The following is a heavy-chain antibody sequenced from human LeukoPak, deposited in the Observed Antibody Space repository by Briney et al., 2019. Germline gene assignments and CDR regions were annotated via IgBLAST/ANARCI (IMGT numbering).Heavy chain of an antibody. D-gene: IGHD3-10*01. V-gene: IGHV5-51*01. J-gene: IGHJ4*02. CDR3: ARQGDYYGSGSYYSGDY. CDR2: IYPGDSDT. Sequence: GESLKISCKGSGYSFTSYWIGWVRQMPGKGLEWMGIIYPGDSDTRYSPSFQGQVTISADKSISTAYLQWSSLKASDTAMYYCARQGDYYGSGSYYSGDYWGQGTLVTVSS. CDR1: GYSFTSYW.